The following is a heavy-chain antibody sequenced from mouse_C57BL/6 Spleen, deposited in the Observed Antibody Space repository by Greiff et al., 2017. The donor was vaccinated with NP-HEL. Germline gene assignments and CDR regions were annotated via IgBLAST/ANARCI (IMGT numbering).Heavy chain of an antibody. CDR1: GYTFTDYE. CDR3: TRGGYGSSSYYAMDY. CDR2: IDPETGGT. J-gene: IGHJ4*01. D-gene: IGHD1-1*01. Sequence: SGAELVRPGASVTLSCKASGYTFTDYEMHWVKQTPVHGLEWIGAIDPETGGTAYNQKFKGKAILTADKSSSTAYMELRSLTSEDSAVYYCTRGGYGSSSYYAMDYWGQGTSVTVSS. V-gene: IGHV1-15*01.